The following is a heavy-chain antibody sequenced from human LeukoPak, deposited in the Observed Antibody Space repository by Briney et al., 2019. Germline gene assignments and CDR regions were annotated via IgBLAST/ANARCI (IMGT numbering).Heavy chain of an antibody. CDR3: ARANEVRVPPFGVVIINYYYYMDV. J-gene: IGHJ6*03. CDR1: GYTFTSYY. D-gene: IGHD3-3*01. Sequence: ASVKVSCKASGYTFTSYYMHWVRQAPGQGLEWMGIINPSGGSTSYAQKFQGRVTMTRDTSTSTVYMELSSLRSEDTAVYYCARANEVRVPPFGVVIINYYYYMDVWGKGTTVTVSS. CDR2: INPSGGST. V-gene: IGHV1-46*01.